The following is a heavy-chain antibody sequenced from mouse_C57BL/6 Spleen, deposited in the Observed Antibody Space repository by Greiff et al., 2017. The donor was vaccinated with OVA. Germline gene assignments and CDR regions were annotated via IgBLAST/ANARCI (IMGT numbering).Heavy chain of an antibody. J-gene: IGHJ1*03. D-gene: IGHD1-1*01. Sequence: VQLQQPGAELVKPGASVKLSCTASGYTFTSYWMHWVKQRPGRGLEWIGRIDPNSGGTKYNEKFKSKATLTVDKPSSTAYMQLSSLAYEDSAVYYCARRISTVDYWYFDVWGTGTTVTVSS. CDR2: IDPNSGGT. CDR3: ARRISTVDYWYFDV. V-gene: IGHV1-72*01. CDR1: GYTFTSYW.